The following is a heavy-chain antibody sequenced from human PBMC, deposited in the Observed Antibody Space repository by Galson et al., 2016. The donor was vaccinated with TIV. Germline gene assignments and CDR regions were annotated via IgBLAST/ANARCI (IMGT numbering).Heavy chain of an antibody. D-gene: IGHD4-17*01. CDR3: AKDPRIYGDYLLAYFDY. CDR1: GFTFSSHG. J-gene: IGHJ4*02. V-gene: IGHV3-30*18. Sequence: SLRLSCAASGFTFSSHGIHWVRQAPGKGLEWVAVISYDEKYKHYADSVKGRFTTSRDNSKNMVYLQMNSLRPEDTAVYFCAKDPRIYGDYLLAYFDYWGQGILVTVSS. CDR2: ISYDEKYK.